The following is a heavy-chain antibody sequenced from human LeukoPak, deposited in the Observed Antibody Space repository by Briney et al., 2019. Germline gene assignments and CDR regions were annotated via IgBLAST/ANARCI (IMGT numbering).Heavy chain of an antibody. D-gene: IGHD3-16*01. CDR2: ISYDGSNK. J-gene: IGHJ4*02. Sequence: QPGGSLRLSCAASGFTFSSYAMHWVRQAPGKGLEWVAVISYDGSNKYYADSVKGRFTISRDNSKNTLYLQMNSLRAEDTAVYYWAREPKDRLQLCLGYWGQETLVTVSS. CDR1: GFTFSSYA. V-gene: IGHV3-30*01. CDR3: AREPKDRLQLCLGY.